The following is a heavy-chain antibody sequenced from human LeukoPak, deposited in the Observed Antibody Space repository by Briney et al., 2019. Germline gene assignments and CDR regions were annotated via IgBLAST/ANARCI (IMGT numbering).Heavy chain of an antibody. Sequence: SETLSLTCTVSGGSISSYYWSWIRQPPGKGLEWIGYIYYSGSTNYNPSLKSRVTMSVDTSKNQFSLKLSSVTAADTAVYYCASTSPYYCSSTSCYLYYYMDVWGKGTTVTISS. V-gene: IGHV4-59*12. CDR2: IYYSGST. J-gene: IGHJ6*03. CDR1: GGSISSYY. CDR3: ASTSPYYCSSTSCYLYYYMDV. D-gene: IGHD2-2*01.